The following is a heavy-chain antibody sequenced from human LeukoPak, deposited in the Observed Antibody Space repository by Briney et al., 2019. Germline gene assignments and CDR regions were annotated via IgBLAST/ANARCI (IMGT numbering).Heavy chain of an antibody. V-gene: IGHV4-39*01. D-gene: IGHD2-15*01. CDR2: VYYDGSA. CDR1: GGSISSGTNF. Sequence: SETLSLICTVSGGSISSGTNFWGWIRQPPGKGLEWIGNVYYDGSAYYNPSLKSRVTISADTSKNQFSLNLSSVTAADTAVFFCATGWVAPPATLYWGQGIPVTVSS. J-gene: IGHJ4*01. CDR3: ATGWVAPPATLY.